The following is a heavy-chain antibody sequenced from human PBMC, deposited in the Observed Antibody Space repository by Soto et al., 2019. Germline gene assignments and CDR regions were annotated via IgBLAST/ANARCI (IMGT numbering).Heavy chain of an antibody. J-gene: IGHJ4*02. Sequence: EVQLLESGGGLVQPGGSLRLSCAASGFTFSSSAMNWVRQAPGKGLEWASAISGSGASTYYADSVKGRFTISRDNSKNMLYLQMNSLRAEDTAVYYCAKHDRYSSSWYGFWGQGTLVTVSS. CDR1: GFTFSSSA. V-gene: IGHV3-23*01. D-gene: IGHD6-13*01. CDR2: ISGSGAST. CDR3: AKHDRYSSSWYGF.